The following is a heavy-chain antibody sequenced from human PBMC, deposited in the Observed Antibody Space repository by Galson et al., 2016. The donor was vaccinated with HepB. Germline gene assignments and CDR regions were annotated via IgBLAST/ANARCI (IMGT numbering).Heavy chain of an antibody. CDR1: GFTSSTYW. CDR2: IKQDGSQK. Sequence: SLRLSCAASGFTSSTYWVNWVRQAPGKGLEWVASIKQDGSQKFSVDFVKGRFTISRDDANNSLYLQMHSLRAEDTAVYYCARGGGRDSSGYTLDYWGQGTLVTVSS. V-gene: IGHV3-7*01. D-gene: IGHD3-22*01. J-gene: IGHJ4*02. CDR3: ARGGGRDSSGYTLDY.